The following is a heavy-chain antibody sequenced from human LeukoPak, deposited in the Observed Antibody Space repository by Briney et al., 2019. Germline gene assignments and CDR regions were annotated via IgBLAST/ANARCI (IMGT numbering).Heavy chain of an antibody. CDR1: GFTFSSYG. V-gene: IGHV3-30*02. CDR3: AKEGQEERFGELPNWFDP. J-gene: IGHJ5*02. D-gene: IGHD3-10*01. Sequence: PGGSLRLSCAASGFTFSSYGMHWVRQAPGKGLEWVAFIRYDGSNKYYADSVKGRFTISRDNSKNTLYLQMNSLRAEDTAVYYCAKEGQEERFGELPNWFDPWGQGTLVTVSS. CDR2: IRYDGSNK.